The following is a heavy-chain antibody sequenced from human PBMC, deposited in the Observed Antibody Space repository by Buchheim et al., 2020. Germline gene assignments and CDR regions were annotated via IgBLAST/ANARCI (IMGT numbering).Heavy chain of an antibody. CDR1: GYTFTSYY. Sequence: QVQLVQSGAEVKKPGASVKVSCKASGYTFTSYYMHWVRQAPGQGLEWMGIINSSGGSTSYAQKFQGRVTMTRATSTSTVYMELSSLRSEDTAVYNCARFQVGGDKLPGRYFDYWGQGTL. CDR3: ARFQVGGDKLPGRYFDY. CDR2: INSSGGST. J-gene: IGHJ4*02. V-gene: IGHV1-46*03. D-gene: IGHD2-21*02.